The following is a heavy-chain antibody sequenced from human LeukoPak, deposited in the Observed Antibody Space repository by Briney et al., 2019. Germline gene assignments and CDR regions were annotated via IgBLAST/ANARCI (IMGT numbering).Heavy chain of an antibody. CDR2: ISYDGSNK. Sequence: GGSLRLSCAASGFTFSGYGMHWVRQAPGKGLEWVAVISYDGSNKYYADSVKGRFTISRDNSKNTLYLQMNSLRAEDTAVYYCKSSSWYEGDNWFDPWGQGTLVTVSS. CDR3: KSSSWYEGDNWFDP. D-gene: IGHD6-13*01. V-gene: IGHV3-30*03. CDR1: GFTFSGYG. J-gene: IGHJ5*02.